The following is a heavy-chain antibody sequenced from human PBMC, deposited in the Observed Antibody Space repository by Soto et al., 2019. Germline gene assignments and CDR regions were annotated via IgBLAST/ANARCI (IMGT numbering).Heavy chain of an antibody. CDR1: GFTFSSYA. Sequence: QVQLVESGGGVVQPGRSLRLSCAASGFTFSSYAMHWVRQAPGKGLEWVAVIWYDGSSKYYADSVKGRFTISRDNSNNTVSLHMSSLRAEDTAVYYCTKSEAGGGGNTHLEYWGQGTLVTVSP. CDR2: IWYDGSSK. J-gene: IGHJ4*02. D-gene: IGHD2-15*01. V-gene: IGHV3-33*06. CDR3: TKSEAGGGGNTHLEY.